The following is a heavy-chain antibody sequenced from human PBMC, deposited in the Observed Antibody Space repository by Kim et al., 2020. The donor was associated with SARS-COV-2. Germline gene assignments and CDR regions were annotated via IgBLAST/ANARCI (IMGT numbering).Heavy chain of an antibody. D-gene: IGHD6-13*01. J-gene: IGHJ5*02. Sequence: PSLKSRVPISVDTSKNQFSLKLSSVTAADTAVYYCARGGYSSSWYYWFDPWGQGTLVTVSS. CDR3: ARGGYSSSWYYWFDP. V-gene: IGHV4-34*01.